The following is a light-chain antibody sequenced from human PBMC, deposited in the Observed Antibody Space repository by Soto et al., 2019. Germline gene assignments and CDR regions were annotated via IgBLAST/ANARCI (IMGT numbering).Light chain of an antibody. Sequence: EIVMTQSPATLSVSPGERATLSCRASQTVSSNLAWYQQKPGQAPRLLIYGASTWATGIPARFSGSGSGTEFTLTISRRQSEDFAVYYCQQYNNWSTWTFGQATNVEIK. J-gene: IGKJ1*01. CDR3: QQYNNWSTWT. V-gene: IGKV3-15*01. CDR2: GAS. CDR1: QTVSSN.